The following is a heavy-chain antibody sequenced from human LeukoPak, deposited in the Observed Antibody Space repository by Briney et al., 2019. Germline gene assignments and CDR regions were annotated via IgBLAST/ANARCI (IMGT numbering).Heavy chain of an antibody. CDR2: INWNGGST. J-gene: IGHJ4*02. Sequence: GGSLRLSCAASGFTFDDYGMSWVRQAPGKGLEWVSGINWNGGSTGYADSVKGRFTISRDNPKNSLYLQMHSLRAEDAAVYYCARVIGGAIDHWGQGTLVTVSS. CDR1: GFTFDDYG. CDR3: ARVIGGAIDH. D-gene: IGHD1-26*01. V-gene: IGHV3-20*04.